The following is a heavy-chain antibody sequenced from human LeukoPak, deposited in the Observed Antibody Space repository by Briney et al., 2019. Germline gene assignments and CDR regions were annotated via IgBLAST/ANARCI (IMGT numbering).Heavy chain of an antibody. D-gene: IGHD3-9*01. CDR1: GGSISSGGYY. J-gene: IGHJ4*02. Sequence: SETLSLTCTVSGGSISSGGYYWSWIRQHPGKGLEWIGYIYYSGSTYYNPSLKSRVTISVDTSKNQFSLKLSSVTAADTAVYYCASGNYDILTARYYYDYWGQGTLVTVSS. CDR2: IYYSGST. CDR3: ASGNYDILTARYYYDY. V-gene: IGHV4-31*03.